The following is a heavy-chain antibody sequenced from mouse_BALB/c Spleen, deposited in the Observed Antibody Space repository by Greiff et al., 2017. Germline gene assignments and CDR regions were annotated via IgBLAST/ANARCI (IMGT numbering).Heavy chain of an antibody. V-gene: IGHV1-12*01. CDR3: ARLHDYGAY. Sequence: QVQLKQPGAELVKPGASVKMSCKASGYTFTSYNMHWVKQTPGQGLEWIGAIYPGNGDTSYNQKFKGKATLTADKSSSTAYMQLSSLTSEDSAVYYCARLHDYGAYWGQGTLVTVSA. J-gene: IGHJ3*01. CDR1: GYTFTSYN. CDR2: IYPGNGDT. D-gene: IGHD2-4*01.